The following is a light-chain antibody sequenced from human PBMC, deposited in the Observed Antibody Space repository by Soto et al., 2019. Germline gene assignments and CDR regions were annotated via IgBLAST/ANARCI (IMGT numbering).Light chain of an antibody. CDR2: DIS. CDR1: TGTVTSGHY. CDR3: LLSYSGPSI. Sequence: QAVVTQEPSLTVSPGGTVTLTCDSSTGTVTSGHYPYWFQLKPGQAPRTLLYDISNKHSWTPARFSGSLLGGKAALTLSGAQPEDEADYYCLLSYSGPSIFGGGTQLTVL. V-gene: IGLV7-46*01. J-gene: IGLJ7*01.